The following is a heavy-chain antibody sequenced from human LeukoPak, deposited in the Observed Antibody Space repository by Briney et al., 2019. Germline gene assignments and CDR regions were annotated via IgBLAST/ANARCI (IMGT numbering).Heavy chain of an antibody. CDR3: AKDRESIAARPEVFDY. CDR2: ISYDGSNK. D-gene: IGHD6-6*01. J-gene: IGHJ4*02. V-gene: IGHV3-30*18. Sequence: GRSLRLSCAASGFTFSSYGMHWVRQAPGKGLEWAAVISYDGSNKYYADSVKGRFTISRDNSKNTLYLQMNSLRAEDTAVYYCAKDRESIAARPEVFDYWGQGTLVTVSS. CDR1: GFTFSSYG.